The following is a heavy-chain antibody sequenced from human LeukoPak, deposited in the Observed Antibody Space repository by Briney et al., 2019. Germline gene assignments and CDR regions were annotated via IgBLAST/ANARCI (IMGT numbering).Heavy chain of an antibody. J-gene: IGHJ4*02. CDR1: GDSINNYY. V-gene: IGHV4-59*01. CDR2: IYYSGST. D-gene: IGHD5-12*01. CDR3: ARDHIGYGQFDS. Sequence: PSETLSLTCTVSGDSINNYYWSWIRQPPGKGLEWIGYIYYSGSTNYNPSLKSRVTISVATSKKQFSLKLSSVTAADTAVYYCARDHIGYGQFDSWGQGTLVTVSS.